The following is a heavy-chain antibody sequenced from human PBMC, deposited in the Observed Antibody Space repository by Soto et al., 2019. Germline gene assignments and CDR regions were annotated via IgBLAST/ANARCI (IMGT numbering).Heavy chain of an antibody. V-gene: IGHV4-31*02. CDR2: IYYSGRT. CDR1: GGFISSGGYY. J-gene: IGHJ5*02. CDR3: ARIISGRRSFFDP. Sequence: PQAFCLTWTVSGGFISSGGYYWSWIRQHPGKGLEWIGYIYYSGRTNYNPSLKSRVTISVDTSKNQFSLKLNSVTAADTAVYYCARIISGRRSFFDPWGQGTLGTVSS. D-gene: IGHD3-10*01.